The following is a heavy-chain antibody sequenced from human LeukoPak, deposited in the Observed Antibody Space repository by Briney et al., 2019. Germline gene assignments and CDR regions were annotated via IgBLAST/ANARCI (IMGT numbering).Heavy chain of an antibody. CDR2: FYYSGST. CDR1: GGSISSSSYY. Sequence: PSETLSLTCTVSGGSISSSSYYWGWIRQPPGKGLEWIGSFYYSGSTYYNPSLKSRVTISVDTSKNQFSLKLSSVTAADTAVYYCARREYDFWSGYRNEYYFDYWGQGTLVTVSS. CDR3: ARREYDFWSGYRNEYYFDY. J-gene: IGHJ4*02. D-gene: IGHD3-3*01. V-gene: IGHV4-39*01.